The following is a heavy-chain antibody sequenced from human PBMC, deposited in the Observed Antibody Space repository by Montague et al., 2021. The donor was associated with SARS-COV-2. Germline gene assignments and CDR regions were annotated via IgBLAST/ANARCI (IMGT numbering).Heavy chain of an antibody. V-gene: IGHV4-34*01. CDR1: GGSFSGYY. CDR3: ARVRYYGSGTSLGMDV. CDR2: INHSGST. J-gene: IGHJ6*02. D-gene: IGHD3-10*01. Sequence: SETLSLTCAVYGGSFSGYYWSWIRQPPGKGLEWIGKINHSGSTNYNPPLKSRVTISVDTSKNQFSLKLSPVTAADTAVYYCARVRYYGSGTSLGMDVWGQGTTVTVSS.